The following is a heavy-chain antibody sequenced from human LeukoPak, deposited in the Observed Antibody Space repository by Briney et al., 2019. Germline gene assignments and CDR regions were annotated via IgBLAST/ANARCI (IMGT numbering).Heavy chain of an antibody. CDR2: INHGGGT. CDR3: ARAPHLSSSWYGDAFDI. V-gene: IGHV4-34*01. D-gene: IGHD6-13*01. J-gene: IGHJ3*02. CDR1: GGSFSDYF. Sequence: PSETLSLTCAVYGGSFSDYFWNWIRQPPGKGLEWIGEINHGGGTRYNPSLKSRVTISVDTSKNQFSLKLSSVTAADTAVYYCARAPHLSSSWYGDAFDIWGQGTMVTVSS.